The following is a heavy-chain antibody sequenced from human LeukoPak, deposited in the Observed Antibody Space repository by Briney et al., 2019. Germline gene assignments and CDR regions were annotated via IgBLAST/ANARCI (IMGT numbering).Heavy chain of an antibody. J-gene: IGHJ4*02. V-gene: IGHV3-30*02. Sequence: GGSLRLSCVASGFTFSGYGMHWVRQAPGKGLEWVAFIRHDGTNDHYADSVQGRFTISRDNSKTTLYLEMNSLRAEDTAVYYCANLDWDTGFDYWGQGTLVTVSS. CDR3: ANLDWDTGFDY. CDR1: GFTFSGYG. CDR2: IRHDGTND. D-gene: IGHD3-9*01.